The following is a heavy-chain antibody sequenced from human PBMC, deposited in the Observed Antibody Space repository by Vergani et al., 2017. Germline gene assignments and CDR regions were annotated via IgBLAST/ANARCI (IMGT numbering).Heavy chain of an antibody. CDR3: ARSDTYITMVRGVIIPYYYYGMDV. CDR1: GYTFTGYY. D-gene: IGHD3-10*01. V-gene: IGHV1-2*02. J-gene: IGHJ6*02. CDR2: INPNSGGT. Sequence: QVQLVQSGAEVKKPGASVKVSCKASGYTFTGYYMHWVRQAPGQGLEWMGWINPNSGGTNYAQKFQGRVTMTRDTSISTAYMELSRRRSDDTAVYYCARSDTYITMVRGVIIPYYYYGMDVWGQGTTVTVSS.